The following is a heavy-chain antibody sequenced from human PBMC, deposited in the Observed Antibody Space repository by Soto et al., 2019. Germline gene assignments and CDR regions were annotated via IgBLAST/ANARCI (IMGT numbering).Heavy chain of an antibody. J-gene: IGHJ6*02. Sequence: GGSLRLSCAASGFTFSSYAMSWVRQAPGKGLEWVSAISGSGGSTYYADSVKGRFTISRDNSKNTLYLQMNSLRTEDTAVYYCAKVSEASGWTWFKVYCGTDVWGQGTTVTVSS. CDR2: ISGSGGST. CDR1: GFTFSSYA. D-gene: IGHD3-10*01. V-gene: IGHV3-23*01. CDR3: AKVSEASGWTWFKVYCGTDV.